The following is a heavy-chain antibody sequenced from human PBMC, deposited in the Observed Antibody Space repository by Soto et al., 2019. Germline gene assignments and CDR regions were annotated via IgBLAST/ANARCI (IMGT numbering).Heavy chain of an antibody. CDR1: GDSVSSTSAA. CDR3: ARGSYYSGWV. Sequence: PSHTLSLTCAISGDSVSSTSAAWSWIRQSPSRGLEWLGRTYCRSKWYSDYAVSLKSRITINPDTSKNQFSLQLNSVTPEDTAVYYCARGSYYSGWVWGQGTLVTVSS. CDR2: TYCRSKWYS. D-gene: IGHD6-19*01. V-gene: IGHV6-1*01. J-gene: IGHJ4*02.